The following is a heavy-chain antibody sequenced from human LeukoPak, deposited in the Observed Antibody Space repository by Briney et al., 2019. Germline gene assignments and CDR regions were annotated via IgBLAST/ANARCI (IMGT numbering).Heavy chain of an antibody. V-gene: IGHV6-1*01. CDR1: GDSVSSNSAA. Sequence: SQTLSLTCAISGDSVSSNSAAWSWIRQSPSRGLEWLGRTYYRSKWYNDYAVSVKSRITINPDTSKNQFSLHLNSVTPDDTAVYYCAKEGEDSSSWYLGGNWFDPWGQGTLVTVSS. CDR2: TYYRSKWYN. CDR3: AKEGEDSSSWYLGGNWFDP. J-gene: IGHJ5*02. D-gene: IGHD6-13*01.